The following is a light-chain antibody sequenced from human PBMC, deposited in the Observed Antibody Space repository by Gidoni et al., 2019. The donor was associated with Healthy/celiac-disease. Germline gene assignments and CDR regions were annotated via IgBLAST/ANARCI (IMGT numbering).Light chain of an antibody. V-gene: IGKV3-20*01. J-gene: IGKJ1*01. CDR1: QSVRSSY. CDR3: QKYGSSPGT. Sequence: DIVLTHSPGTLSLSPGERATLSCRASQSVRSSYLAWYQQKPGQAPRLLIYGASSRATGIPDRFSGSGSGTEFTITISRLEPEDFAVYYCQKYGSSPGTFGQGTKVEIK. CDR2: GAS.